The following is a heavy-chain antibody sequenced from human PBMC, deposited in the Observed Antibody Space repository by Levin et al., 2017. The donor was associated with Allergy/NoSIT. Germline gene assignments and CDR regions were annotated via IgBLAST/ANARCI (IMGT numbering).Heavy chain of an antibody. D-gene: IGHD2-15*01. CDR2: ISYDGSNK. J-gene: IGHJ4*02. Sequence: GESLKISCAASGFTFSSYGMHWVRQAPGKGLEWVAVISYDGSNKYYADSVKGRFTISRDNSKNTLYLQMNSLRAEDTAVYYCAKVGCSGGSCYSDYWGQGTLVTVSS. V-gene: IGHV3-30*18. CDR1: GFTFSSYG. CDR3: AKVGCSGGSCYSDY.